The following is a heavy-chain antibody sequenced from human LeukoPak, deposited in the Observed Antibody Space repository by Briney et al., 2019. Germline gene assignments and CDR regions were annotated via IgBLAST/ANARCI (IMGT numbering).Heavy chain of an antibody. D-gene: IGHD3-22*01. CDR1: GGSISSGDYY. V-gene: IGHV4-30-4*01. CDR3: ARFHYYDSSGYGNNFDY. CDR2: IYYSGST. Sequence: SETQSLTCTVSGGSISSGDYYWSWIRQPPGKGLEWIGYIYYSGSTYYNPSLKSRVTISVDTSKNQFSLKLSSVTAADTAVYYCARFHYYDSSGYGNNFDYWGQGTLVTVSS. J-gene: IGHJ4*02.